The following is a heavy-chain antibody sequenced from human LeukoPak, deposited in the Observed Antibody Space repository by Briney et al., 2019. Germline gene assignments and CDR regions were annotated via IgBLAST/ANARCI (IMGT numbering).Heavy chain of an antibody. Sequence: SEILSLTCAVYGGSFSGHYWTWIRQPPGKGLEWIGEINHSGSTNYNPSLKSRVTISVDTSKNQLPLKLSSVTAADTAVYYCARAPGDYYDSSGYYLDYWGQGTLVTVSS. CDR3: ARAPGDYYDSSGYYLDY. J-gene: IGHJ4*02. V-gene: IGHV4-34*01. CDR1: GGSFSGHY. CDR2: INHSGST. D-gene: IGHD3-22*01.